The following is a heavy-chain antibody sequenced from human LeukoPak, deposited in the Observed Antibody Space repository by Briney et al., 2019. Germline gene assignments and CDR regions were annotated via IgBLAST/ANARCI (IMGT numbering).Heavy chain of an antibody. D-gene: IGHD6-13*01. V-gene: IGHV4-34*01. J-gene: IGHJ4*02. CDR1: GGSFSGYY. Sequence: SETLSLTCAVYGGSFSGYYWSWIRQPPGKGLEWIGEINHSGSTNYNPSLKSRVTISVDTSKNQFSLQLNSVTPEDTAVYYCARSRPDNPGYSSSWHRYYFDYWGQGTLVTVSS. CDR2: INHSGST. CDR3: ARSRPDNPGYSSSWHRYYFDY.